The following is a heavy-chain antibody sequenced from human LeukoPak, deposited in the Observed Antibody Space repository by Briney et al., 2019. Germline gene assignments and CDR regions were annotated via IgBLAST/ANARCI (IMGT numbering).Heavy chain of an antibody. J-gene: IGHJ6*02. V-gene: IGHV4-59*01. Sequence: SETLSLTCTVSGGSISSYYWSWIRQPPGKGLEWIGYIYYSGSTNYNPSLESRVTISVDTSKNQFSLKLSSVTAADTAVYYCARDRIVGATDYYYYGMDVWGQGTTVTVSS. CDR2: IYYSGST. CDR1: GGSISSYY. CDR3: ARDRIVGATDYYYYGMDV. D-gene: IGHD1-26*01.